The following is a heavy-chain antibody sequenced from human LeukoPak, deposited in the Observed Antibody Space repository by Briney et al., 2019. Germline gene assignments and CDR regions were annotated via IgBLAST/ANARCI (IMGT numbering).Heavy chain of an antibody. CDR1: GFTFSNYG. CDR3: ARETTLGPFDY. D-gene: IGHD1-1*01. CDR2: IWYDGSNK. V-gene: IGHV3-33*01. J-gene: IGHJ4*02. Sequence: PGGSLRLSRAASGFTFSNYGMHWVRQAPGKGLEWVAVIWYDGSNKYYADSVKGRFTISRDNSKNTLYLQMNSLRAEDTAVYYCARETTLGPFDYWGQGTLVTVSS.